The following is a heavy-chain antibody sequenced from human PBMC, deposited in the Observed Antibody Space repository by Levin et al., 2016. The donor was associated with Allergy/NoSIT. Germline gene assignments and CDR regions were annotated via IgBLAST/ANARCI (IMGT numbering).Heavy chain of an antibody. D-gene: IGHD6-13*01. CDR1: GYTFTSYG. Sequence: ASVKVSCKASGYTFTSYGISWVRQAPGQGLEWMGWISAYNGNTNYAQKLQGRVTMTTDTSTSTAYMELRSLRSDDTAVYYCARDEGIAAPGAYYYYYMDVWGKGTTVTVSS. CDR2: ISAYNGNT. V-gene: IGHV1-18*04. J-gene: IGHJ6*03. CDR3: ARDEGIAAPGAYYYYYMDV.